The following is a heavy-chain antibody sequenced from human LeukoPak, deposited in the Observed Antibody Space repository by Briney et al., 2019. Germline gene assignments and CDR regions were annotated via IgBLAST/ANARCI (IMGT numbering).Heavy chain of an antibody. Sequence: GGSLRLSCAASGFTFSSYGMHWVRQAPGKGLEWVAVIWYDGSNKYYADSVKGRFTISRDNSKNTLYLQMNSLRAEDTAVYYCARESRIAAAGTFFDYWGQGTLVTVSS. J-gene: IGHJ4*02. CDR2: IWYDGSNK. CDR1: GFTFSSYG. CDR3: ARESRIAAAGTFFDY. V-gene: IGHV3-33*01. D-gene: IGHD6-13*01.